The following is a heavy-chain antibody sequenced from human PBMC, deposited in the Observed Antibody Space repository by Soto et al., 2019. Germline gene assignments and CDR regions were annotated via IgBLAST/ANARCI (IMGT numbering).Heavy chain of an antibody. Sequence: KSSETLSLTCTVSGGSISSYYWSWIRQPAGKGLEWIGRIYTSGSTNYNPSLKSRVTMSLDTSKNQSSLKLTSVTAADTALYYCARGNCSSPNCYSFSGYYGMDVWGQGTTVTVSS. CDR2: IYTSGST. D-gene: IGHD2-2*01. CDR1: GGSISSYY. J-gene: IGHJ6*02. V-gene: IGHV4-4*07. CDR3: ARGNCSSPNCYSFSGYYGMDV.